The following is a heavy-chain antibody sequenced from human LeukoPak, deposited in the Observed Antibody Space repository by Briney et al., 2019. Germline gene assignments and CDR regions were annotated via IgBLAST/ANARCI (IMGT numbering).Heavy chain of an antibody. CDR1: GFTFSTYA. CDR3: AKPLNIGWYYFDY. V-gene: IGHV3-23*01. CDR2: ISGTGVKT. J-gene: IGHJ4*02. D-gene: IGHD6-19*01. Sequence: PGGSLRLSCAASGFTFSTYAMNLVRQAPGEGVEWVSTISGTGVKTYYAGSVKGRFTISRDNSKNMLYLQMNSLRAEDTAVYYCAKPLNIGWYYFDYWGQGTLVTVSS.